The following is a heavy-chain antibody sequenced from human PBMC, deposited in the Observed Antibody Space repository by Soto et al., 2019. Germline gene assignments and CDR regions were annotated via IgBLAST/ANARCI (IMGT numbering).Heavy chain of an antibody. Sequence: ASVKVSCKASGYTFINYAMHWVRQAPGQRLEWMRWINTGTGNTKYSQKFQGRVTMTRNTSISTAYMELSSRRSEDTAVYYCARTLYGDNVDYWGQGTLVTVSS. V-gene: IGHV1-3*04. CDR3: ARTLYGDNVDY. D-gene: IGHD4-17*01. J-gene: IGHJ4*02. CDR1: GYTFINYA. CDR2: INTGTGNT.